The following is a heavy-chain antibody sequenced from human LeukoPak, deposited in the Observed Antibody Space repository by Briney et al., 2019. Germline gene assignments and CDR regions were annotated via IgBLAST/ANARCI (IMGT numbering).Heavy chain of an antibody. Sequence: SQTLSLTCAISGDGVSSNSAAWNWIRQSPSRGLEWLGRTYYRSKWYNDYAVSVKSRITINPDTSKNQFSLQLNSVTPEDTAVYYCARATPTHYCSSTSCYTAIFDYWGQGTLVTVPS. D-gene: IGHD2-2*02. J-gene: IGHJ4*02. CDR2: TYYRSKWYN. V-gene: IGHV6-1*01. CDR1: GDGVSSNSAA. CDR3: ARATPTHYCSSTSCYTAIFDY.